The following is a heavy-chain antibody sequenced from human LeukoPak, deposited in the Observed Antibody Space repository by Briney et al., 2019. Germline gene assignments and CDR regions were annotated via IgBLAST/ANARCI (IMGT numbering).Heavy chain of an antibody. J-gene: IGHJ6*02. V-gene: IGHV3-30-3*01. CDR3: AKAGRSTSHGRSNYYYGMDV. D-gene: IGHD2-2*01. Sequence: GGSLRLSCAVSGFIFSNYPMHWVRQAPGKGLEWVAAISYDGSNKYYADSVKGRFTISRDNSKNTLYLQMNSLRAEDTAVYYCAKAGRSTSHGRSNYYYGMDVWGQGTTVTVSS. CDR2: ISYDGSNK. CDR1: GFIFSNYP.